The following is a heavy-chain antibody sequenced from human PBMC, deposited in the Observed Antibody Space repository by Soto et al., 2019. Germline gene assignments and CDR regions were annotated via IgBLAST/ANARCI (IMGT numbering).Heavy chain of an antibody. J-gene: IGHJ4*02. CDR2: IYWGDDK. V-gene: IGHV2-5*02. Sequence: QITLKESGPTLVKPTQTLTLTCTFSGFSLSTSGVGVGWIRQPPGKALEWLALIYWGDDKHDSPFLKSRLTTTNNTSKNQVVLTITNMDPVDTATYYCAHSPYSSSSYYFDYRGQGTLVTVSS. CDR3: AHSPYSSSSYYFDY. CDR1: GFSLSTSGVG. D-gene: IGHD6-6*01.